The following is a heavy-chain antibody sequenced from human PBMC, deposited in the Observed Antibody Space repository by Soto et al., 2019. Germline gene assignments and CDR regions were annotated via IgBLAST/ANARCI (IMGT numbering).Heavy chain of an antibody. CDR3: ARDLGIDDYSFGY. D-gene: IGHD4-4*01. V-gene: IGHV3-30-3*01. J-gene: IGHJ4*02. CDR2: ISYDGSNK. Sequence: SGGSLRLSCAASGFTFSSYAMHWVDQSPGKGLEWVAVISYDGSNKYYADSVKGRFTISRDNSKNTLYLQMNSLRAEDTAVYYCARDLGIDDYSFGYWGQATLVTVSS. CDR1: GFTFSSYA.